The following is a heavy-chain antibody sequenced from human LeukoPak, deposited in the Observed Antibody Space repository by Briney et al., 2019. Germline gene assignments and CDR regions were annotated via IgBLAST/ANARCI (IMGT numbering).Heavy chain of an antibody. CDR2: ISSSSSTI. CDR1: GFTFSSYW. CDR3: ARRGHYDILTGYYDSDY. J-gene: IGHJ4*02. V-gene: IGHV3-48*01. Sequence: GGSLRLSCAASGFTFSSYWMSWVRQAPGKGLEWVSYISSSSSTIYYADSVKGRFTISRDNAKNSLYLQMNSLRAEDTAVYYCARRGHYDILTGYYDSDYWGQGTLVTVSS. D-gene: IGHD3-9*01.